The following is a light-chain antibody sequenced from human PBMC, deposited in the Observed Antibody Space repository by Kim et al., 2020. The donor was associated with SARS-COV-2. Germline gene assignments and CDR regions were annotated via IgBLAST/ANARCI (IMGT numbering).Light chain of an antibody. V-gene: IGLV2-8*01. CDR1: SDDIGHYNY. CDR2: EVN. Sequence: GQSLPISGTGTSDDIGHYNYVSWYQQHPGKAPKLIIYEVNRRPSGVPDRFSGYKSGNTASLTVSGLQVEDEADYYCSSYGGRNDLVFGGGTQLTVL. CDR3: SSYGGRNDLV. J-gene: IGLJ2*01.